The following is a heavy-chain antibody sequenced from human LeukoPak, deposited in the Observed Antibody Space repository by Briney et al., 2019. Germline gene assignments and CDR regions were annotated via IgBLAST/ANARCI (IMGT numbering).Heavy chain of an antibody. D-gene: IGHD3-22*01. CDR1: GFTFDDYA. CDR2: ISWNSGSI. Sequence: GRSLRLSCAASGFTFDDYAMHWVRQAPGKGLEWVSGISWNSGSIGYADSVKSRFTISRDNAKNSLYLQMNSLRAEDTALYYCAKDIHPMIVVVITGGYYYGMDVWGQGTTVTVSS. V-gene: IGHV3-9*01. J-gene: IGHJ6*02. CDR3: AKDIHPMIVVVITGGYYYGMDV.